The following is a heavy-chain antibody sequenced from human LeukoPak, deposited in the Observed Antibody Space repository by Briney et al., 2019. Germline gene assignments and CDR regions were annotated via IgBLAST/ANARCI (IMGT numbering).Heavy chain of an antibody. J-gene: IGHJ6*02. CDR1: GFTFSSYE. CDR2: ISDTGNTI. V-gene: IGHV3-48*03. CDR3: ARDQGHSYGPYYYYGMDV. D-gene: IGHD5-18*01. Sequence: GGSLRLSCAASGFTFSSYEMNWVRQAPGKGLEWVSYISDTGNTIFYADSVKGRFTISRDNAKNSLYLQMNSLRDEDTAVYYCARDQGHSYGPYYYYGMDVWGQGTTVTVSS.